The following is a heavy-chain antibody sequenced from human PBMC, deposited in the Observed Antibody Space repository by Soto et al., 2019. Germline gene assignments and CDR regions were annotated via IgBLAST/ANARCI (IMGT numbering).Heavy chain of an antibody. V-gene: IGHV5-51*01. CDR1: GYSFTSYW. CDR3: ARRYCSGGSCYLLGAFDI. CDR2: IYPGDSDT. Sequence: PGESLKLSCKGSGYSFTSYWIGWVRQMPGKGLEWMGIIYPGDSDTRYSPSFQGQVTISADKSISTSYLQWSSLKASDTAMYYFARRYCSGGSCYLLGAFDIWGQGTMVTVSS. J-gene: IGHJ3*02. D-gene: IGHD2-15*01.